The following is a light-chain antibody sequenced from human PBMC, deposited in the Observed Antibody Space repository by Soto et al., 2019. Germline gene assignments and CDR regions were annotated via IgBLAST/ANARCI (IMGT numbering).Light chain of an antibody. CDR3: EAWDDSLNGRV. CDR2: INN. CDR1: SSNIGTNS. V-gene: IGLV1-44*01. J-gene: IGLJ1*01. Sequence: QSVLTQPPSASGTPGQRVTMSCSGSSSNIGTNSVNWYQQLPGTAPKLLIYINNHRSSGVPDRFSGSKSGTSASLAISGLQSEDEAEYYCEAWDDSLNGRVFGSGTKVTVL.